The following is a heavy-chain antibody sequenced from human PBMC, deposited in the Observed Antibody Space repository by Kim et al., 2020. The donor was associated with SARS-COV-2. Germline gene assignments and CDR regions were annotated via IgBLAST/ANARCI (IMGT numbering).Heavy chain of an antibody. Sequence: TPSLKSRVTISVDTSENQFSLRLTSVTAADTAVYYCARQAPMVRGVFDYWGQGTLVTVSS. J-gene: IGHJ4*02. CDR3: ARQAPMVRGVFDY. D-gene: IGHD3-10*01. V-gene: IGHV4-59*08.